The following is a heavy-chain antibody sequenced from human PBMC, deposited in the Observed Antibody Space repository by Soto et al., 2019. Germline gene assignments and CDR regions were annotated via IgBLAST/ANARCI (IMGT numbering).Heavy chain of an antibody. V-gene: IGHV4-4*02. J-gene: IGHJ4*02. Sequence: QVQLQESGPGLVKPSGTLSLTCALSGASIITDNWWSWVRQPPGKEMEWIGEIYHSGNTNFNPSVKSRVTISVDTSKSQFTLTVSTVTAAETAIYYCARASASAKLRGVVINWGQGTLVTVSS. CDR2: IYHSGNT. CDR3: ARASASAKLRGVVIN. CDR1: GASIITDNW. D-gene: IGHD3-10*01.